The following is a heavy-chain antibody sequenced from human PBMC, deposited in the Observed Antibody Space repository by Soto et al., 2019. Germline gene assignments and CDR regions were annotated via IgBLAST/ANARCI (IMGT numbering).Heavy chain of an antibody. D-gene: IGHD2-15*01. V-gene: IGHV4-59*08. Sequence: QVQLQESGPGLVKPSETLSLTCTVSGGSISSYYWSWIRQPPGKGLAWIGYIYYRGSTNYNPSLKSRVTISVDTSKNQFSRKRSSVTAADTAVYYCARRYCSGGSCYSGGWFDPWGQGTLVTVSS. J-gene: IGHJ5*02. CDR1: GGSISSYY. CDR2: IYYRGST. CDR3: ARRYCSGGSCYSGGWFDP.